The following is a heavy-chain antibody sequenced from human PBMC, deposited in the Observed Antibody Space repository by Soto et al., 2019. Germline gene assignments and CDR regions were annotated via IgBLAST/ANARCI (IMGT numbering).Heavy chain of an antibody. Sequence: PGGSLRLSCAASGLTVSSIYMNWVRQAPGKGLEWVSVIYSGGSTYYADSVKGRFTISRDNSKNTLYLQMNSLRAEDTAVYYCASSQLFYGGHRVFGMDVWGQGTTVTVSS. V-gene: IGHV3-53*01. J-gene: IGHJ6*02. D-gene: IGHD4-17*01. CDR1: GLTVSSIY. CDR2: IYSGGST. CDR3: ASSQLFYGGHRVFGMDV.